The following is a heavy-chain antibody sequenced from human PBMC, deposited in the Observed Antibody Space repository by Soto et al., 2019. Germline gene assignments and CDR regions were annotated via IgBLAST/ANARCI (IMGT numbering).Heavy chain of an antibody. J-gene: IGHJ4*02. CDR3: AKDRTYYDFWSGHSQRESYFDY. Sequence: GWSLRLSCAASGFTFSSYGMHWVRQAPGKXLEWVAVISYDGSNKYYADSVKGRFTISRDNSKNTLYLQMNSLRAEDMAVYYCAKDRTYYDFWSGHSQRESYFDYRCQGTLLTVSS. V-gene: IGHV3-30*18. CDR1: GFTFSSYG. D-gene: IGHD3-3*01. CDR2: ISYDGSNK.